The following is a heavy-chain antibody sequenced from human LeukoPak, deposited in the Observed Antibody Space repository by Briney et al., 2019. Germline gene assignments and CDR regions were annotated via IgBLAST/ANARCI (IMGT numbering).Heavy chain of an antibody. CDR3: ARQGRGSSGWSYSQY. CDR2: ISPDGTNA. D-gene: IGHD6-19*01. J-gene: IGHJ4*02. V-gene: IGHV3-9*01. CDR1: GFTFDEYD. Sequence: GGSLRLSCAASGFTFDEYDMNWVRQAPGKGLEWVSGISPDGTNAGYADSVKGRFTTSRDNAKNSLYLQMNFLRPEDTALYYCARQGRGSSGWSYSQYWGQGTVVTVSS.